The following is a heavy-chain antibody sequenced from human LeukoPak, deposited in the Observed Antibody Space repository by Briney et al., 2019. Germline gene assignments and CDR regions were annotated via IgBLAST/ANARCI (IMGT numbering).Heavy chain of an antibody. D-gene: IGHD2-15*01. Sequence: SVKVSCKASGGTFSSYAISWVRQAPGQGLEWMGRIIPILGIANYAQRFQGRVTITADKSTSTAYMELSSLRSEDTAVYYCARDAEDIVVVVAATRPYWFDPWGQGTLVTVSS. CDR1: GGTFSSYA. CDR3: ARDAEDIVVVVAATRPYWFDP. CDR2: IIPILGIA. V-gene: IGHV1-69*04. J-gene: IGHJ5*02.